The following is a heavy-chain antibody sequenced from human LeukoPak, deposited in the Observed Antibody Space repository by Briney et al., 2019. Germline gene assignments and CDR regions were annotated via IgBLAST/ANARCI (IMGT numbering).Heavy chain of an antibody. CDR1: GGSISSGGSF. D-gene: IGHD4-17*01. J-gene: IGHJ6*03. CDR2: ISYTGST. CDR3: ASYYGDYSPYYYYYYMDV. Sequence: SETLSLTCNVSGGSISSGGSFWGWIRQPPGKGLEWIGSISYTGSTFYNPSLKSRVTISVDTSKNQFSLKLSSVTAADTAVYYCASYYGDYSPYYYYYYMDVWGKGTTVTVSS. V-gene: IGHV4-39*07.